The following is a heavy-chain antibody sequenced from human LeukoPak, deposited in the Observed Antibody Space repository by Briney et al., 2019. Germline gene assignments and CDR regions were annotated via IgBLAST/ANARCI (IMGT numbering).Heavy chain of an antibody. Sequence: PSQTLSLTCTVSGGSISSGGYYWSWIRQPPGKGLEWIGYIYHSGSTYYNPSPKSRVTMSVDTSKNQFSLKLSSVTAADTAVYYCARGNYGGNNYYYYHMDVWGKGTTVTVSS. CDR2: IYHSGST. CDR3: ARGNYGGNNYYYYHMDV. J-gene: IGHJ6*03. V-gene: IGHV4-30-2*01. CDR1: GGSISSGGYY. D-gene: IGHD4-23*01.